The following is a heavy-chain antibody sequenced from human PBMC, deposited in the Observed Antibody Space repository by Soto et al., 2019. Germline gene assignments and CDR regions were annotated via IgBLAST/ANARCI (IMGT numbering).Heavy chain of an antibody. V-gene: IGHV3-21*01. CDR2: ITTSSAYI. J-gene: IGHJ5*02. CDR3: VRSGTARLLRHSWFDT. D-gene: IGHD2-21*01. Sequence: EVQLVESGGGLVKPGGSLRLSCAASRFTFNTYDMNWVRQAPGKGLEWVSSITTSSAYIYYADSLKGRITISRDNAKNSLFLQMNSLRAADTAVYYCVRSGTARLLRHSWFDTWGQGTLVTVSS. CDR1: RFTFNTYD.